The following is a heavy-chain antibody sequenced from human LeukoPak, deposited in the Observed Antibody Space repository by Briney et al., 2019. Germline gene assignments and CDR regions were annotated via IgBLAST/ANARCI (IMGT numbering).Heavy chain of an antibody. CDR1: GFTFSNAW. Sequence: GGSLRLSCAASGFTFSNAWMSWVRQAPGKGLEWVAVISYDGSNKYYADSVKGRFTISRDTSKNTLYLQMNSLRAEDTAVYYCAGAFEIWGQGTMVTVSS. V-gene: IGHV3-30-3*01. J-gene: IGHJ3*02. CDR3: AGAFEI. CDR2: ISYDGSNK.